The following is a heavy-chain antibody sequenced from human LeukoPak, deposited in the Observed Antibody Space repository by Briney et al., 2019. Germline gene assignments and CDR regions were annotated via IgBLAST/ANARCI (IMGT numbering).Heavy chain of an antibody. D-gene: IGHD6-19*01. CDR3: ARNLYGSSLFDY. V-gene: IGHV3-21*01. J-gene: IGHJ4*02. Sequence: GGSLRLSYASSVFTFSSYSMNWVRQAPGKGLEWVSSISSSSSYIYYADSVKGRFTISRDNAKNSLYLQMNSLRAEDAAVYYCARNLYGSSLFDYWGQGTLVTVSS. CDR1: VFTFSSYS. CDR2: ISSSSSYI.